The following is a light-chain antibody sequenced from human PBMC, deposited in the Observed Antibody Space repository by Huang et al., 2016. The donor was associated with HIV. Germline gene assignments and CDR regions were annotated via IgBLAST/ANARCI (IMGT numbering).Light chain of an antibody. CDR1: QSVTNF. CDR3: QQRNDWPPYT. Sequence: EVVLTQSPATLSLSPGERATLSCRASQSVTNFLAWYQQKPGQPPRLLIYDASPRATGIPPRFSGSGSGTDFTLTISSLEPEDLAVYYCQQRNDWPPYTFGQGTRLEIK. CDR2: DAS. J-gene: IGKJ2*01. V-gene: IGKV3-11*01.